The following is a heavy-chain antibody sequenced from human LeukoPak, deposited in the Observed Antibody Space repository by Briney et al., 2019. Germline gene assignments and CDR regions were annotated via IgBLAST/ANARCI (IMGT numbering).Heavy chain of an antibody. V-gene: IGHV4-39*01. CDR1: GGSIGGHTFY. J-gene: IGHJ3*02. D-gene: IGHD6-19*01. CDR2: IYYNGDT. CDR3: ARLTALAGHRGAFDI. Sequence: SETLSLTCNVSGGSIGGHTFYWDWIRQPPGKGLEWIATIYYNGDTFYNPSLKSRVAISIDMSKSQFSLHLSSVTAADTAIYYCARLTALAGHRGAFDIWGPGTMVTVSS.